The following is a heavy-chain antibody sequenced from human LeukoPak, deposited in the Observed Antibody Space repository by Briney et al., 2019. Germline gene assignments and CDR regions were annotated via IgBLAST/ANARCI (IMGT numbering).Heavy chain of an antibody. CDR3: ARDRPNDYGDYEPSS. CDR1: GYTFTSYY. J-gene: IGHJ5*02. Sequence: ASVTVSCKASGYTFTSYYMHWVRQAPGQGLEWMGIINPSGGSTSYAQKFQGRVTMTRDTSTSTVYMELSSLRSEDTAVYYCARDRPNDYGDYEPSSWGQGTLVTVSS. V-gene: IGHV1-46*01. CDR2: INPSGGST. D-gene: IGHD4-17*01.